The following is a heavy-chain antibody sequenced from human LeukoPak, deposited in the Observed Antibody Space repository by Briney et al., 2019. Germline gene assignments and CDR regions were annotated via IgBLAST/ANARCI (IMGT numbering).Heavy chain of an antibody. CDR3: ARDIYYDSSGYYGSVY. D-gene: IGHD3-22*01. V-gene: IGHV4-30-2*01. CDR2: IYHSGST. Sequence: SETLSLTCAVSGGSISSGGYSWSWIRQPPGKGLEWIGYIYHSGSTYYNPSLKSRVTISVDRSKNQFSLKLSFVTAADTAVYYCARDIYYDSSGYYGSVYWGQGTLVTVSS. CDR1: GGSISSGGYS. J-gene: IGHJ4*02.